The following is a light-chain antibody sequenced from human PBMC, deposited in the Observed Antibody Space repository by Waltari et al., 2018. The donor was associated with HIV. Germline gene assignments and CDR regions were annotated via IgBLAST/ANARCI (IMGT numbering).Light chain of an antibody. J-gene: IGKJ1*01. CDR3: HQYGRSPTA. V-gene: IGKV3-20*01. CDR2: GAS. Sequence: EIVLTQSPGTLSLSPGERATLSCRASQSVSSNFLAWYQQKVGQAPRLLIYGASTRATGIPDRFSDSGSGTDFILTISSLEPEDFAVYYCHQYGRSPTAFGQGTKVEIK. CDR1: QSVSSNF.